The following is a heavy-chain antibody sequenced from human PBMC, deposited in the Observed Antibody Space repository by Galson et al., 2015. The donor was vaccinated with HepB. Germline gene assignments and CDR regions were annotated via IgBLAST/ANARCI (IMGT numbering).Heavy chain of an antibody. CDR2: INPSGAIT. CDR3: ARGFTSSWFDS. Sequence: SVKVSCKASGYTFTSYYIHWVRQAPGQGLEWMGIINPSGAITTYAQKFQGRVTMTRDTSTTTVYMELSSLRSDDTAVYYCARGFTSSWFDSWGQGTLVTVSS. J-gene: IGHJ5*01. V-gene: IGHV1-46*01. CDR1: GYTFTSYY. D-gene: IGHD3-10*01.